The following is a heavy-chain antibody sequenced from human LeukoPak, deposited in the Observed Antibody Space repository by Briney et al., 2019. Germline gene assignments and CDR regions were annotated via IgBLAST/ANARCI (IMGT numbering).Heavy chain of an antibody. V-gene: IGHV4-39*01. Sequence: SETLSLTCTVSGGSITSSNYYWGWIRQPPGKGLEWIGSIYYSGTTYYNPSLKSRVTTSVDTSKNQFSLKLSSVTAADTAVYYCARRNDFWSGYYDYYYGMGVWGQGTTVTVSS. CDR3: ARRNDFWSGYYDYYYGMGV. J-gene: IGHJ6*02. CDR1: GGSITSSNYY. CDR2: IYYSGTT. D-gene: IGHD3-3*01.